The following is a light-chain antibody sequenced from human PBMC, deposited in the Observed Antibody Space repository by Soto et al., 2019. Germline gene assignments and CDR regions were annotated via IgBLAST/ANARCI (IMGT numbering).Light chain of an antibody. J-gene: IGLJ2*01. CDR1: SSDVGGYNY. V-gene: IGLV2-11*01. CDR2: DVS. CDR3: CSYAGSYTVV. Sequence: QSALTQPRSVSGSPGQSVTISCTGTSSDVGGYNYVSWYQQHPGKAPKLMIDDVSKRPSAVPDRFCGSKSGNTASRTIAGLQAEDGADYCCCSYAGSYTVVFGGGTKLTVL.